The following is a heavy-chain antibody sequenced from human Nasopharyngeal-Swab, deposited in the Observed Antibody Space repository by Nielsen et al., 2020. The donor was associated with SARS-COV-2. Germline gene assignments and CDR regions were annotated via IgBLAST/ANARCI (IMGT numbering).Heavy chain of an antibody. CDR1: GGTFSSYA. J-gene: IGHJ4*02. CDR2: IIPIFGTA. CDR3: ARTYYYGSGSYYNFDY. D-gene: IGHD3-10*01. Sequence: SVKVSCKASGGTFSSYAISWVRQAPGQGFEWMGGIIPIFGTANYAQKFQGRVTITADESTSTAYMELSSLRSEDTAVYYCARTYYYGSGSYYNFDYWGQGTLVTVSS. V-gene: IGHV1-69*13.